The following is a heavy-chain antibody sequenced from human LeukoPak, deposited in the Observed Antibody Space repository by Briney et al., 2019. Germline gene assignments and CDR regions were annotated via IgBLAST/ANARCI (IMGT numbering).Heavy chain of an antibody. CDR3: AKEHSSGWPTIDC. J-gene: IGHJ4*02. Sequence: GGSLRLSCSASGFTFAEYSMHWVRQAPGKGLEWVSVINRNGGAIQYADSVKGRFIISRDNSKNSLYLQMNSLRTEDTALYYCAKEHSSGWPTIDCWGQGTLVTVSS. D-gene: IGHD6-19*01. CDR1: GFTFAEYS. CDR2: INRNGGAI. V-gene: IGHV3-43*01.